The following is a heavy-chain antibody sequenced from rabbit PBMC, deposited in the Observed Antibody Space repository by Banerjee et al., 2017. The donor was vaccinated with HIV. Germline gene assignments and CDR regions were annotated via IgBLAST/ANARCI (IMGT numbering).Heavy chain of an antibody. CDR2: IYTGSGST. CDR1: GFSFSNSYY. D-gene: IGHD1-1*01. V-gene: IGHV1S40*01. Sequence: QSLEESGGDLVKPGASLTLTCKASGFSFSNSYYMYWVRQAPGRGLEWIGCIYTGSGSTWYASWVNGRFTISKTSSTTVTLQMTSLTAADTATYFCARTGIGGYRNFNLWGQGTLVTVS. CDR3: ARTGIGGYRNFNL. J-gene: IGHJ4*01.